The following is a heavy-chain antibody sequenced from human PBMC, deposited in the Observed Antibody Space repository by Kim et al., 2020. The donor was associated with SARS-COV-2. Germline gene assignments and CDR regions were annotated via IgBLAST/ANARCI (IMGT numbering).Heavy chain of an antibody. CDR2: IIPIFGTA. J-gene: IGHJ4*02. Sequence: SVKVSCKASGGTFSSYAISWVRQAPGQGLEWMGGIIPIFGTANYAQKFQGRVTITADESTSTAYMELSSLRSEDTAVYYCAREANSSSGSYYFDYWGQGTLVTVSS. V-gene: IGHV1-69*13. D-gene: IGHD6-6*01. CDR1: GGTFSSYA. CDR3: AREANSSSGSYYFDY.